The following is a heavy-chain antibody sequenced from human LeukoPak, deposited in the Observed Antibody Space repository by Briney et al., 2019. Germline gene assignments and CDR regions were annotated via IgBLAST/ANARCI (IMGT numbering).Heavy chain of an antibody. CDR3: AKDPKPLNYDFWSGYYSYYYYYGMDV. V-gene: IGHV3-23*01. Sequence: GSLRLSCAASGFTFSSYAMSWVRQAPGKGLEWVSAISGSDGGTYYAGSVKGRFTISRDNSKNTLYLQMNSLRAEDTAVYYCAKDPKPLNYDFWSGYYSYYYYYGMDVWGQGTTVTVSS. D-gene: IGHD3-3*01. J-gene: IGHJ6*02. CDR2: ISGSDGGT. CDR1: GFTFSSYA.